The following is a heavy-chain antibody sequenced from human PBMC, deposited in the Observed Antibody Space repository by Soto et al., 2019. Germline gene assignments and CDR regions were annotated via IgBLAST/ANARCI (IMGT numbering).Heavy chain of an antibody. D-gene: IGHD3-10*01. V-gene: IGHV4-59*08. CDR3: ACGDYYYMDV. Sequence: SETLSLTCTVSGGSISSYYWSWIRQPPGKGLEWIAYIHYSGRTNYNPSLKSRVTISVDTSKNQFSLKLSSVTAADTAVYYCACGDYYYMDVWGKGTTVTVSS. J-gene: IGHJ6*03. CDR2: IHYSGRT. CDR1: GGSISSYY.